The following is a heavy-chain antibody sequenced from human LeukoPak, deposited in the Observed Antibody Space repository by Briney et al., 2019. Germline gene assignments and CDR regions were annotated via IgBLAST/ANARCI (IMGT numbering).Heavy chain of an antibody. Sequence: ASVKVSCKVSGYNLTELSMHWVRQAPGKGLEWMGGFDPEDGETIYAQKFQGRVTMTEDTSTDTAYMELSSLRSEDTAVYYCATRPPSGFPPYGMDVWGKGTTVTVSS. CDR2: FDPEDGET. CDR3: ATRPPSGFPPYGMDV. CDR1: GYNLTELS. D-gene: IGHD5-12*01. J-gene: IGHJ6*04. V-gene: IGHV1-24*01.